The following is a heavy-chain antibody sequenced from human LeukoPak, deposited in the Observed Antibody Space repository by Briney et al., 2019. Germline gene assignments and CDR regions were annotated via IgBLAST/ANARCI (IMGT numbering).Heavy chain of an antibody. CDR1: GRPLNSRGYY. CDR2: VHYSGNT. D-gene: IGHD3-10*01. Sequence: SETLSLTCTVSGRPLNSRGYYWGWIRQPPGKGLEWIVRVHYSGNTYYNPSLKSRVTISVDTSKNQFSLKLSSVTAADTAVYYCTRRYVSGTYLDYWGQGTLVTVSS. V-gene: IGHV4-39*01. CDR3: TRRYVSGTYLDY. J-gene: IGHJ4*02.